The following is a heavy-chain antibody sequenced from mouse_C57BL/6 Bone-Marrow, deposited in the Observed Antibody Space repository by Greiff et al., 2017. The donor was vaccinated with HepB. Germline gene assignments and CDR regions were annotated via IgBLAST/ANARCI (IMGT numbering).Heavy chain of an antibody. CDR2: IYPRSGNT. CDR3: ARPYYSNRYAMDY. CDR1: GYTFTSYG. J-gene: IGHJ4*01. Sequence: SGAELARPGASVKLSCKASGYTFTSYGISWVKQRTGQGLEWIGEIYPRSGNTYYNEKFKGKATLTADKSSSTAYMELRSLTSEDSAVYFCARPYYSNRYAMDYWGQGTSVTVSS. D-gene: IGHD2-5*01. V-gene: IGHV1-81*01.